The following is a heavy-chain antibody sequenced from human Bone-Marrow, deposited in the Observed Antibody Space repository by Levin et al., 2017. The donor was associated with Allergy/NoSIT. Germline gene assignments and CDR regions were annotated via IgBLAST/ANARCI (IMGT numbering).Heavy chain of an antibody. CDR1: GDSVRTGIHY. J-gene: IGHJ4*02. V-gene: IGHV4-61*01. D-gene: IGHD3-22*01. CDR2: IYYGGST. Sequence: PSETLSLTCTVSGDSVRTGIHYWSWIRQAPGKGLEWIGYIYYGGSTNYNPSLKSRVTVSVDTSKNQFSLRLRSVTAADTAVYYCARGEHYYDSVGFFDYWGQGSLVTVSS. CDR3: ARGEHYYDSVGFFDY.